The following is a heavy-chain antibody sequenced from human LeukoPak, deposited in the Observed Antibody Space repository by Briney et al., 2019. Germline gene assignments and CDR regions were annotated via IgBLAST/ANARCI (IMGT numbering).Heavy chain of an antibody. CDR1: GFTFSAYS. D-gene: IGHD2-15*01. CDR3: ATPRTYYCSETSCYFDH. J-gene: IGHJ4*03. CDR2: ISSTSSFI. V-gene: IGHV3-21*01. Sequence: GGSLRLSCAASGFTFSAYSIHWVRQAPGKGLEWVSSISSTSSFIFYADSVKGRFTTSRDNADNSLYLQMNSLRAEDTAVYYCATPRTYYCSETSCYFDHWGQGTLVTVSS.